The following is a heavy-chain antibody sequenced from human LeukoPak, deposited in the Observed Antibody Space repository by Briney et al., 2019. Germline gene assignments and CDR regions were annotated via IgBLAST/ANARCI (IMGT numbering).Heavy chain of an antibody. CDR1: GFTLSSYW. V-gene: IGHV3-7*01. J-gene: IGHJ6*02. D-gene: IGHD3-3*01. CDR3: AGGPRDDFWSGYYRFYYYGMDV. Sequence: GGSLRLSCAASGFTLSSYWMSWVRQAPGKGLEWVANIKQDGSEKYYVDSVKGRFTISRDNAKNSLYLQMNSLRAEDTAVYYCAGGPRDDFWSGYYRFYYYGMDVWGQGTTVTVSS. CDR2: IKQDGSEK.